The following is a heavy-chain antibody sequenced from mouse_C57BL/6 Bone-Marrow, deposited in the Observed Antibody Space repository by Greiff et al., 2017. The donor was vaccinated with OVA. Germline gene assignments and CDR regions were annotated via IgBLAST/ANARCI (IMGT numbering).Heavy chain of an antibody. CDR1: GYTFTSYG. CDR3: ARLGGSSHFDY. J-gene: IGHJ2*01. D-gene: IGHD1-1*01. V-gene: IGHV1-81*01. Sequence: VKLMESGAELARPGASVKLSCKASGYTFTSYGISWVKQRTGQGLEWIGEIYPRSGNTYYNEKFKGKATLTADKSSSTAYMELRSLTSEDSAVYFCARLGGSSHFDYWGQGTTLTVSS. CDR2: IYPRSGNT.